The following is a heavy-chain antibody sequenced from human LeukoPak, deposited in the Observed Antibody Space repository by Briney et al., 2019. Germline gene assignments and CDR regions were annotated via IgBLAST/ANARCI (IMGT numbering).Heavy chain of an antibody. CDR2: ISSSGSTI. CDR1: GFTFSSYE. V-gene: IGHV3-48*03. Sequence: PGGSLRLSCAASGFTFSSYEMNWVRQAPGKGLEWVSYISSSGSTIYYADSVKGRFTISRDNAKNSLYLQMNSLRAEDTAVYYCARLLPMVRGVTNWFDPWGQGTLVTVSS. J-gene: IGHJ5*02. D-gene: IGHD3-10*01. CDR3: ARLLPMVRGVTNWFDP.